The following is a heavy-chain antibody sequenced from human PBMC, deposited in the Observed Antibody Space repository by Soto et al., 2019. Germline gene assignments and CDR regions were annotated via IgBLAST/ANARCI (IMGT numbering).Heavy chain of an antibody. CDR1: GYTFTSYY. D-gene: IGHD4-17*01. CDR3: ARPSSGDYRWFDP. J-gene: IGHJ5*02. Sequence: QVQLVQSGAEVKKPGASVKVSCKASGYTFTSYYMHWVRQAPGQGLEWMGIINPSGGSTSYAQKFQGRVTMTRDTSTSTVYMELSSLRAEDTAVYYCARPSSGDYRWFDPWGQGTLVTVSS. V-gene: IGHV1-46*03. CDR2: INPSGGST.